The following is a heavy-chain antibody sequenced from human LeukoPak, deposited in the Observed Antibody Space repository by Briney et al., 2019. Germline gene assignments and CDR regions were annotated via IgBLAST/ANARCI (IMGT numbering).Heavy chain of an antibody. Sequence: GGSLRPSCAASGFLFGDYAMHWVRQAPGKGLEWVSLITGEGGTRNYADSVKGRFTISRDNSKNSLYLQMNSLTAEDTALYFCVKDSVTMLRGVISYYYSGMDVWGQGTTVTVSS. CDR1: GFLFGDYA. CDR3: VKDSVTMLRGVISYYYSGMDV. D-gene: IGHD3-10*01. V-gene: IGHV3-43*02. J-gene: IGHJ6*02. CDR2: ITGEGGTR.